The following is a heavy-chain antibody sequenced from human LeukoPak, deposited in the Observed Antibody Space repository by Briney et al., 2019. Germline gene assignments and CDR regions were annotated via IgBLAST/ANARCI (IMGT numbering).Heavy chain of an antibody. CDR2: INRKGSST. V-gene: IGHV3-74*01. CDR1: GFTFSTYW. CDR3: AKGGIMQSSSPGLQYFDL. D-gene: IGHD6-6*01. Sequence: GGSLRLSCAASGFTFSTYWMHWVRQAPGKGLVWVSRINRKGSSTNYADSVKGRFTISRDNSKNTLYLQMNSLRAEDTAVYYCAKGGIMQSSSPGLQYFDLWGRGTLVSVSS. J-gene: IGHJ2*01.